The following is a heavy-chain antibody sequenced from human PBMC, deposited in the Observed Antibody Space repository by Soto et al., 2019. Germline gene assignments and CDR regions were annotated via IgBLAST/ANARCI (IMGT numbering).Heavy chain of an antibody. J-gene: IGHJ4*02. CDR1: GGSISSGGYY. Sequence: SETLSLTCTVSGGSISSGGYYWSWIRQHPGKGLEWIGYIYYSGSTYYNPSLKSRVTISVDTSKNQFSLKLSSVTAADTAVYYCAYTRKTYSPLDYWGQGTLVTVSS. CDR2: IYYSGST. D-gene: IGHD5-18*01. V-gene: IGHV4-31*03. CDR3: AYTRKTYSPLDY.